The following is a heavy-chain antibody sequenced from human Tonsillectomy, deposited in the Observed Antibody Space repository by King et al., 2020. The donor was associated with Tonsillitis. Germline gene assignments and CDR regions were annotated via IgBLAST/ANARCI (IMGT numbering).Heavy chain of an antibody. CDR1: GFTFDDYA. D-gene: IGHD2-21*01. Sequence: EVQLVESGGGLVQPGRSLRLSCAASGFTFDDYAMHWVRQAPGKGLEWVSGISWNSGSIGYADSVKGRFTISRDNAKNSLYLQMNSLRAEDTALYYCAKWPWGDCYTLDYWGQGTRVTVAS. CDR3: AKWPWGDCYTLDY. J-gene: IGHJ4*02. CDR2: ISWNSGSI. V-gene: IGHV3-9*01.